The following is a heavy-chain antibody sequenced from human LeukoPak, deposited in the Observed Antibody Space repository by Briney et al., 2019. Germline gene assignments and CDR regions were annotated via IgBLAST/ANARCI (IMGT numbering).Heavy chain of an antibody. CDR3: ARGLGGSGSYYVDY. J-gene: IGHJ4*02. CDR1: GYTFTGYY. D-gene: IGHD3-10*01. Sequence: ASVKVSCKASGYTFTGYYMHWVRQVTGQALEWMVWINPNSGGTNYAQKFQGRVTMTRDTSISTAYMELSRLRSDDTAVYYCARGLGGSGSYYVDYWGQGTLVTVSS. CDR2: INPNSGGT. V-gene: IGHV1-2*02.